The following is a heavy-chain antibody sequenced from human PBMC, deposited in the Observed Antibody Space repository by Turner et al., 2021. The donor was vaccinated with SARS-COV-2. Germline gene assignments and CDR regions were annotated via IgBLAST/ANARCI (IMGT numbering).Heavy chain of an antibody. CDR2: IHYSGST. Sequence: QVQLPESGPGLVKPSETLSLTCSVSGGSISSYYWRWIRQPPGKGLEWIGYIHYSGSTNYNPSLKSRVTISVDTSKNQFSLKLSSVTAADTAVYYCARHGFSGWDGGGMDVWGQGTTVTVSS. CDR3: ARHGFSGWDGGGMDV. V-gene: IGHV4-59*08. D-gene: IGHD6-19*01. CDR1: GGSISSYY. J-gene: IGHJ6*02.